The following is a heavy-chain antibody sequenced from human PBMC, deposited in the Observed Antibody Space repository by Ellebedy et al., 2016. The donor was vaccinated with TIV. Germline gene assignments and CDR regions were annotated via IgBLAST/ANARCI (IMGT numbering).Heavy chain of an antibody. CDR1: GFTFEDYA. V-gene: IGHV3-9*01. J-gene: IGHJ4*02. Sequence: SLKISCAASGFTFEDYAMHWVRQAPGKGLEWVSGISWNSGSIGYADSVKGRFTISRDNAKNSLYLQMNSLRTEDTALYYCAKDLGYCSSTSCEGYFDYWGQGTLVTVSS. CDR2: ISWNSGSI. D-gene: IGHD2-2*01. CDR3: AKDLGYCSSTSCEGYFDY.